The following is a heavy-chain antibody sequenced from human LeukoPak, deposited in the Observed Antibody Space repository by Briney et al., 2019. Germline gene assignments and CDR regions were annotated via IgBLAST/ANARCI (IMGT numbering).Heavy chain of an antibody. Sequence: GASVKVSCKASGYTFTGYYMHWVRQAPGQGLEWMGWINPNSGGTNYAQKFQGRVTMTRDTSISTAYMELSRLRSDDTAVYYCARDVYYYDSSGYKARDVDYWGQGTLVTVSS. CDR1: GYTFTGYY. CDR2: INPNSGGT. CDR3: ARDVYYYDSSGYKARDVDY. D-gene: IGHD3-22*01. V-gene: IGHV1-2*02. J-gene: IGHJ4*02.